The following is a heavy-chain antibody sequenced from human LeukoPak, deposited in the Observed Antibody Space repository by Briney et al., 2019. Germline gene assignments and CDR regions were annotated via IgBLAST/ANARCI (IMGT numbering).Heavy chain of an antibody. V-gene: IGHV1-69*04. CDR1: VGSFSSYA. Sequence: SETVSCKSSVGSFSSYAISWVRQAPGPGLEWMGRIIPILGIANYAQKFQGRVTITADKSTSTAYMELSSLRFEDTAVYYWARAPRQAPYFDYWGQGTLVTVSS. CDR2: IIPILGIA. CDR3: ARAPRQAPYFDY. J-gene: IGHJ4*02.